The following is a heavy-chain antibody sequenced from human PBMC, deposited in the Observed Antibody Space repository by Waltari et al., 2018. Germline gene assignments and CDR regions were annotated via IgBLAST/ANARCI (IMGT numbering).Heavy chain of an antibody. CDR1: GGTFSSYA. Sequence: QVQLVQSGAEVKKPGSSVKVSCKASGGTFSSYAIRWVRQAPGQGLEWMGGIIPSFGKANYEQKCQGRVTITADESTSTAYMELSSLRSEDTAVYYCARDRLEVTTYNWFDPWGQGTLVTVSS. J-gene: IGHJ5*02. CDR3: ARDRLEVTTYNWFDP. CDR2: IIPSFGKA. V-gene: IGHV1-69*01. D-gene: IGHD2-21*02.